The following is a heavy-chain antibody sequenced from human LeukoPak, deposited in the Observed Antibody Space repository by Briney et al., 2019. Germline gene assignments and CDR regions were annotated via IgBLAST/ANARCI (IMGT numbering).Heavy chain of an antibody. Sequence: GGSLRLSCAASGFTFSSYAMHWVRQAPGKGLEWVAVISYDGSNKYYSDSVKGRFTIPRDTSKSTLYLQMNSLRPEDTAVYYCAKDKDSGNYEGLGYFDFWGQGTLVTVSS. J-gene: IGHJ4*02. CDR2: ISYDGSNK. CDR3: AKDKDSGNYEGLGYFDF. CDR1: GFTFSSYA. D-gene: IGHD1-26*01. V-gene: IGHV3-30-3*01.